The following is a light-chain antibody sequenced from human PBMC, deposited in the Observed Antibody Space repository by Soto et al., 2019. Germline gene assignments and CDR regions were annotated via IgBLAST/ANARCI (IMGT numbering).Light chain of an antibody. J-gene: IGKJ4*01. CDR2: DAS. CDR3: QQFYDYPLT. Sequence: IQMTQSPSSLFASVGDRVTVTCRASQTINNFLNWYHQKPGKAPKLLIYDASSLETGVPSRFSGSGSGTDFTLTISSLQPEDFATYYCQQFYDYPLTFGGGTKVEI. CDR1: QTINNF. V-gene: IGKV1D-13*01.